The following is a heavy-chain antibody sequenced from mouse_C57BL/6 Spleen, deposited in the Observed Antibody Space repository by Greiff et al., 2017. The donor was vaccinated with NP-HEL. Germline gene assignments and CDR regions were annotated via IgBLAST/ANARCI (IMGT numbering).Heavy chain of an antibody. CDR2: ISDGGSYT. V-gene: IGHV5-4*01. D-gene: IGHD2-4*01. J-gene: IGHJ4*01. CDR3: AREGDYDYDDAMDY. Sequence: EVKLVESGGGLVKPGGSLKLSCAASGFTFSSYAMSWVRQTPEKRLEWVATISDGGSYTYYPDNVKGRFTISRDNAKNNLYLQMSHLKSEDTAMYYCAREGDYDYDDAMDYWGQGTSVTVSS. CDR1: GFTFSSYA.